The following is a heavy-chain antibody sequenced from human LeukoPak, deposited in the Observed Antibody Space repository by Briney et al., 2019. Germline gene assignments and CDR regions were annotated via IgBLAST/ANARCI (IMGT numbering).Heavy chain of an antibody. CDR2: INHSGST. V-gene: IGHV4-4*02. CDR3: AIGPPYAPGVLDV. CDR1: GFTVSNMYM. D-gene: IGHD7-27*01. Sequence: GSLRLSCAASGFTVSNMYMTWVRQPPGKGLEWIGEINHSGSTNYNPSLKSRVTVSVDTSKNQFSLKLSSVTAADTAVYYCAIGPPYAPGVLDVWGKGTTVTISS. J-gene: IGHJ6*04.